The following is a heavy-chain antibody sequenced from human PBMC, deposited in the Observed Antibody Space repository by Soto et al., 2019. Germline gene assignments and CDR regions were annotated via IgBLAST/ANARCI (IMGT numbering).Heavy chain of an antibody. V-gene: IGHV4-59*01. CDR3: ARVAMTGGYFDY. J-gene: IGHJ4*02. CDR2: IYYSGST. CDR1: GGSISSYY. Sequence: SETLSLTCTVSGGSISSYYWSWSRQPPGKGLEWIGYIYYSGSTNYNPSLKSRVTISVDTSKNQFSLKLSSVTAADTAVYYCARVAMTGGYFDYWGQGTLVTVSS. D-gene: IGHD2-2*01.